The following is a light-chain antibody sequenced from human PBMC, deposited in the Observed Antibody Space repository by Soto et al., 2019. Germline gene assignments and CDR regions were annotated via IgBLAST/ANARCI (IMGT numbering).Light chain of an antibody. CDR2: GNS. J-gene: IGLJ2*01. V-gene: IGLV1-40*01. Sequence: QSVLTLPPSVSGAPGQRVTISCTGSSSNIGAGYDVHWYQQLPGTAPKLLIYGNSNRPSGVPDRFSGSKSGTSASLAITGLQAEDEAEYYCQSYDSSLSGSVFGGGTKGTVL. CDR3: QSYDSSLSGSV. CDR1: SSNIGAGYD.